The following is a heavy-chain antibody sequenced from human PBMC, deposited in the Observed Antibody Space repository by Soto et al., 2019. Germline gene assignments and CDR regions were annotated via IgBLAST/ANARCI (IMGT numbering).Heavy chain of an antibody. J-gene: IGHJ4*02. D-gene: IGHD1-26*01. CDR3: ARRYGGNLDY. CDR2: IYYSGST. Sequence: PSETLSLTCTVSGGSISSYYSDWIRQPPGKGLEWIGSIYYSGSTYYNPSLKSRVTISVDTSKNHFSLKLSSVTAADTAVYYCARRYGGNLDYWGQGPLVNVS. CDR1: GGSISSYY. V-gene: IGHV4-39*02.